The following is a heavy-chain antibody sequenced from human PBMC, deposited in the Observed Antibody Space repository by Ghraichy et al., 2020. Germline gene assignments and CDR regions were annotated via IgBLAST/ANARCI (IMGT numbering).Heavy chain of an antibody. CDR2: VYTTGSA. V-gene: IGHV4-61*02. CDR3: ARSGYGSGWSYFDY. J-gene: IGHJ4*02. Sequence: SETLSLTCSVSGDFISSGFYYWSWIRQPAGKRLEWIGRVYTTGSANYNPSHQSRVTISVDTSKNQFSLQLTSVTAADTAVYYCARSGYGSGWSYFDYWGQGNLVTVSS. D-gene: IGHD6-19*01. CDR1: GDFISSGFYY.